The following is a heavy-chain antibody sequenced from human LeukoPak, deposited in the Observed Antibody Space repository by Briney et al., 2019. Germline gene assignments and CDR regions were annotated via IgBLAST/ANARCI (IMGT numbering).Heavy chain of an antibody. D-gene: IGHD3-10*01. CDR1: GGSFSGYY. Sequence: SETLSLTCAVYGGSFSGYYWSWIRQPPGKGLEWIGEINHSGSTNYNPSLKSRVTISVVTSKNQFSLKLSSVTAADTAVYYCARVTNGAWFDPWGQGTLVTVSS. CDR3: ARVTNGAWFDP. J-gene: IGHJ5*02. V-gene: IGHV4-34*01. CDR2: INHSGST.